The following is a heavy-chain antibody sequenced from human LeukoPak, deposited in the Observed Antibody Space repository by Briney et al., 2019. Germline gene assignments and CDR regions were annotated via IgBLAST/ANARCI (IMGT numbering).Heavy chain of an antibody. Sequence: PGGSLRLSCAVSGLTLSNVWMNWVRQAPGKGLEWVGRIRSRGDGGTTDFAAPVKGRFTISRDDSKNTLYLQMNSLTSEGTAVYYCSQGSAQYFDYWGQGTLVTVSS. J-gene: IGHJ4*02. CDR2: IRSRGDGGTT. CDR3: SQGSAQYFDY. D-gene: IGHD2-15*01. V-gene: IGHV3-15*07. CDR1: GLTLSNVW.